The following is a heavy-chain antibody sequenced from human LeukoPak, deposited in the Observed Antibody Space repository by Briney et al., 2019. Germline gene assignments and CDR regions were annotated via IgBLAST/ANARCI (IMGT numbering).Heavy chain of an antibody. CDR3: ARDSDTFGALDY. J-gene: IGHJ4*02. Sequence: GGSLRLSCVTSTFTFSSYAMHWVRQAPGKGLEWVAVISFDGSKDYFADSVKGRFTISRDNSKNTMYLHMNSLRLEDTAVYYCARDSDTFGALDYWGQGTLVTVSS. D-gene: IGHD3-10*01. CDR1: TFTFSSYA. V-gene: IGHV3-30-3*01. CDR2: ISFDGSKD.